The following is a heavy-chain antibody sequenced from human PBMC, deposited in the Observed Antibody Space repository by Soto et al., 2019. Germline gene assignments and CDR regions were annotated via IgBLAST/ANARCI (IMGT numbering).Heavy chain of an antibody. CDR3: ARGGYYYDSSAYYRPFDS. Sequence: XSVKVSCKASGYTFTSYDINWVRQATGQGLEWMGWMNPNSGNTGYAQKFQGRVTMTRSTSISTAYMELSSLRSEDTAVYYCARGGYYYDSSAYYRPFDSWGHGTLVTVSS. V-gene: IGHV1-8*01. D-gene: IGHD3-22*01. CDR1: GYTFTSYD. J-gene: IGHJ4*01. CDR2: MNPNSGNT.